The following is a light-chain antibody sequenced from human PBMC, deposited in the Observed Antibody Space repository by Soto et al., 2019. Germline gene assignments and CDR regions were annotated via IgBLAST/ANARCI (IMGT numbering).Light chain of an antibody. J-gene: IGLJ1*01. Sequence: QSVLTQPASVSGSPGQSVTISCTGTSSDVGGYNYVSWYQQHPGKAPKLMIYEVSERPSGVPDRFSGSKSSNTASLTVSGLQAEDEAVYYCSSYAGSNNFVFGTGTKVTVL. CDR3: SSYAGSNNFV. V-gene: IGLV2-8*01. CDR2: EVS. CDR1: SSDVGGYNY.